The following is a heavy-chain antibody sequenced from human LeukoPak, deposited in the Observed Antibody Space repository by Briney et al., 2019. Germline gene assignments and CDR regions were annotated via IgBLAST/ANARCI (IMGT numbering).Heavy chain of an antibody. J-gene: IGHJ6*02. CDR3: ASIDGDLYYGMDV. CDR2: IYYNGRT. V-gene: IGHV4-39*01. D-gene: IGHD5-24*01. Sequence: SETLSLTCTVSGGSISSSNYHWGWIRQPPGKGLEWIGSIYYNGRTSYNPPLKSRVTISIDTSKNQFSLKVNSVTAADTAVYYCASIDGDLYYGMDVWGQGTTITVPS. CDR1: GGSISSSNYH.